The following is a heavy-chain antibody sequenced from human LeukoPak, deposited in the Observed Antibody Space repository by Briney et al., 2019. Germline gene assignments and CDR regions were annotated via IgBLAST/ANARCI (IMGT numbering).Heavy chain of an antibody. CDR1: GGSXSSYY. J-gene: IGHJ6*02. Sequence: ETLSLTCTVSGGSXSSYYWSWIRQPAGKGLEWIGRIYTSGSTNYNPSLKSRVTISVDTSKNQFSLKLSSVTAADTAVYYCARDGQLWTPYYYYGMDVWGQGTTVTVSS. CDR2: IYTSGST. D-gene: IGHD5-18*01. CDR3: ARDGQLWTPYYYYGMDV. V-gene: IGHV4-4*07.